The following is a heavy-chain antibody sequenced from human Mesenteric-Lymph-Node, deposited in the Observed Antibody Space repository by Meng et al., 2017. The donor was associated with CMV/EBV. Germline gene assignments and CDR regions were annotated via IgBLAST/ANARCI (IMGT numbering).Heavy chain of an antibody. J-gene: IGHJ4*02. Sequence: GESLKISCAASGFTFSSYAMHWVRQAPGKGLEWVAVISYDGSNKYYADSVKGRFTISSDNSKNTLYLQMNRLRAEDTAVYYCARAVSGRPYYDYWGQGTLVTVSS. CDR3: ARAVSGRPYYDY. CDR1: GFTFSSYA. D-gene: IGHD6-6*01. V-gene: IGHV3-30*14. CDR2: ISYDGSNK.